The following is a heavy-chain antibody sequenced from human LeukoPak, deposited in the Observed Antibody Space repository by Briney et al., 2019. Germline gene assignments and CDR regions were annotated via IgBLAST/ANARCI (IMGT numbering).Heavy chain of an antibody. CDR3: PREEYYYDSSGYYFDY. J-gene: IGHJ4*02. Sequence: GGSLRLSCAASGFTVSSNYMSWVRQAPGKGLEWVSVIYSGGSTYYADSVKGRFTISRDNSKNTLYLQMNSLRAEDTAVYYCPREEYYYDSSGYYFDYWGQGTLVTVSS. V-gene: IGHV3-53*01. CDR1: GFTVSSNY. D-gene: IGHD3-22*01. CDR2: IYSGGST.